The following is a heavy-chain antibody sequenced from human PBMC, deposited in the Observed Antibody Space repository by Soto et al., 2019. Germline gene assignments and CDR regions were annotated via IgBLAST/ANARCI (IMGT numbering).Heavy chain of an antibody. CDR3: ARGYYDDSRGYHFDY. V-gene: IGHV1-69*12. Sequence: QVQLVQSGAEVKKPGASVKVSCKASGGTFSSYAIRWVRQAPGQGLEWMGGIIPICVTANYAQKFQGRVTITADESTRTADMDLGSLRSEDTAVYYCARGYYDDSRGYHFDYWGQGTLVTVSS. CDR2: IIPICVTA. J-gene: IGHJ4*02. D-gene: IGHD3-22*01. CDR1: GGTFSSYA.